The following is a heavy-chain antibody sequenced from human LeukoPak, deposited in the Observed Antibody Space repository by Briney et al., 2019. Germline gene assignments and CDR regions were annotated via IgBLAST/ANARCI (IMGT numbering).Heavy chain of an antibody. CDR3: ARQSDTYCSRANCYVDNFYGLDV. CDR1: GFPFSGSA. V-gene: IGHV3-73*01. J-gene: IGHJ6*02. CDR2: IRSRANSYVT. D-gene: IGHD2-2*01. Sequence: GGSLRLSCEASGFPFSGSALDWVRQASGKGLKWVGRIRSRANSYVTHYAASLAGRFIISRDDSRDTAYLQMHSLNTEDTAVYYCARQSDTYCSRANCYVDNFYGLDVWGQGTRVTVSS.